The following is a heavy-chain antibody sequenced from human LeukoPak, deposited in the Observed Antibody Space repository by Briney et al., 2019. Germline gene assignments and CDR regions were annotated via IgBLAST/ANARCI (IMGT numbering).Heavy chain of an antibody. CDR1: GFTFSRYA. CDR2: ISAGGDNT. J-gene: IGHJ4*02. Sequence: GGSLRLSCAASGFTFSRYAMSWVRQAPGKGLEWVSTISAGGDNTYYAGSVKGRFTISRDNSKNTLYVQMNSLRAEDTAVYFCAKLVVVASTPFDFWGQGTLVTVSS. V-gene: IGHV3-23*01. CDR3: AKLVVVASTPFDF. D-gene: IGHD2-15*01.